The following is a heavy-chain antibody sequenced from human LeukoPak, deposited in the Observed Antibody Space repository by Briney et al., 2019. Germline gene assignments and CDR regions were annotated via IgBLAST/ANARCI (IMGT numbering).Heavy chain of an antibody. CDR3: ARVTYPGIAAAYYFDY. CDR2: IYYSGST. J-gene: IGHJ4*02. Sequence: SETLSLTCTVSGGSISSSSYYWGWIRQPPGKGLEWIGSIYYSGSTYYNPSLKSRVTISVDTSKNQFSLKLSSVTAADTAVYYCARVTYPGIAAAYYFDYWGQGTLVTVSS. D-gene: IGHD6-13*01. V-gene: IGHV4-39*07. CDR1: GGSISSSSYY.